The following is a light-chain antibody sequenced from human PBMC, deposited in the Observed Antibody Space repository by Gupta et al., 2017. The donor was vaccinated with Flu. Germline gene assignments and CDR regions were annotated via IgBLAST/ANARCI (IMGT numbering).Light chain of an antibody. CDR2: GAS. CDR1: N. CDR3: QQYSHWPPLT. V-gene: IGKV3-15*01. Sequence: NLAWYQQKPGQAPRRLIDGASSRATGIPARFSSSGSGAVFTLTISSMQAEDIAVYYCQQYSHWPPLTFGGGTKVEI. J-gene: IGKJ4*01.